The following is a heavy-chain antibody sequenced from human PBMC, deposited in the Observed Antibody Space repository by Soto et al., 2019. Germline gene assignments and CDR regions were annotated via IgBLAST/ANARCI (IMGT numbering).Heavy chain of an antibody. CDR1: GFTFSSYG. CDR2: ISYDGSNK. CDR3: AKDRGRYCSGGSCYKEDYYYGMDV. D-gene: IGHD2-15*01. Sequence: GGSLRLSCAASGFTFSSYGMHWVRQAPGKGLEWVAVISYDGSNKYYADSVKGRFTISRDNSKNTLYLQMNSLRAEDTAVYYCAKDRGRYCSGGSCYKEDYYYGMDVWGQGTTVTVSS. V-gene: IGHV3-30*18. J-gene: IGHJ6*02.